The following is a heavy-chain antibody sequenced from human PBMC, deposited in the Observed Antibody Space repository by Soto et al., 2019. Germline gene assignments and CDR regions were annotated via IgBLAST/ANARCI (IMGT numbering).Heavy chain of an antibody. Sequence: GASVKVSCKASGYTFTAYYMHWVRQAPGQGLEWMGWINPNSGGTNYAQKFQGRVTMTRDTSISTAYMELSRLRSDDTAVYYCARVHYDSVPADYWGQGNKVTVSS. CDR1: GYTFTAYY. D-gene: IGHD3-22*01. CDR2: INPNSGGT. J-gene: IGHJ4*02. CDR3: ARVHYDSVPADY. V-gene: IGHV1-2*02.